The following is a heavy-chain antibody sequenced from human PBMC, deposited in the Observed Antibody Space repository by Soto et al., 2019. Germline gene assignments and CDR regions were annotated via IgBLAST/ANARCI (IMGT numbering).Heavy chain of an antibody. J-gene: IGHJ5*02. CDR2: IYHSGST. V-gene: IGHV4-4*02. CDR1: GTSISSTFW. Sequence: QVQLRESGPGMVRPSGTLSLTCAVSGTSISSTFWWTWVRQSPGKGLEWIGEIYHSGSTKYNPSPKSRVTISVDKSNNQFSRELRAVTAADTAVYYGATLPPRIVVVRRGIPAWGQGTLVIVSA. CDR3: ATLPPRIVVVRRGIPA. D-gene: IGHD2-15*01.